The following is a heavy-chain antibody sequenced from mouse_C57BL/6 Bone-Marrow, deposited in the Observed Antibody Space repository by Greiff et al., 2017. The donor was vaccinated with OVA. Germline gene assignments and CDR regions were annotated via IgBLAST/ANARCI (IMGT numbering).Heavy chain of an antibody. V-gene: IGHV5-4*03. CDR2: ISDGGSYT. CDR1: GFTFSSYA. CDR3: ARRCYAMDY. J-gene: IGHJ4*01. Sequence: EVKVEESGGGLVKPGGSLKLSCAASGFTFSSYAMSWVRQTPEKRLEWVATISDGGSYTYYPDNVKGRFTISRDNAKNNLYLQMSHLKSEDTAMYYCARRCYAMDYWGQGTSVTVSS.